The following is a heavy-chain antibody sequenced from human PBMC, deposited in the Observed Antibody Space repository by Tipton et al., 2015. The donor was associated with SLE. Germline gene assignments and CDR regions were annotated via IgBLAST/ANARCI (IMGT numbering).Heavy chain of an antibody. CDR1: GYSFTSYW. CDR3: ASSSTLLLSYYYGMDV. Sequence: QSGPEVKKPGESLKISCKGSGYSFTSYWIAWVRQMPGKGLEWMGTIYPSDSGTTYSPSFQGQVTISADKSISTAYLQWSSLKASDTAMYYCASSSTLLLSYYYGMDVWGQGTTVTVSS. CDR2: IYPSDSGT. V-gene: IGHV5-51*03. D-gene: IGHD2-2*01. J-gene: IGHJ6*02.